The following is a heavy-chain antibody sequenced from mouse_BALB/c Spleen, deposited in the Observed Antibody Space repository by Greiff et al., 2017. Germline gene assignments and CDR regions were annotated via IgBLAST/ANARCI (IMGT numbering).Heavy chain of an antibody. CDR1: GFNIKDTY. D-gene: IGHD1-1*01. CDR3: ARGYYGSSYYAMDY. Sequence: EVKLMESGAELVKPGASVKLSCTASGFNIKDTYMHWVKQRPEQGLEWIGRIDPANGNTKYDPKFQGKATITADTSSNTAYLQLSSLTSEDTAVYYCARGYYGSSYYAMDYWGQGTSVTVSS. CDR2: IDPANGNT. V-gene: IGHV14-3*02. J-gene: IGHJ4*01.